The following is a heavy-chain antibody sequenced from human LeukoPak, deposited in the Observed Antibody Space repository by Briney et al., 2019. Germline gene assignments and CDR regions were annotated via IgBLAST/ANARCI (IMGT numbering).Heavy chain of an antibody. CDR1: GFTVSSNY. D-gene: IGHD2-21*02. CDR2: IYSGGNT. J-gene: IGHJ4*02. CDR3: ARDPGGDYYFDY. Sequence: PGGSLRLSCAASGFTVSSNYMSWVRQAPGKGLEWVSVIYSGGNTYYADSVKGRFTISRDNAKNTLYLQMNSLRAEDTAVYYCARDPGGDYYFDYWGQGTLVTVSS. V-gene: IGHV3-66*01.